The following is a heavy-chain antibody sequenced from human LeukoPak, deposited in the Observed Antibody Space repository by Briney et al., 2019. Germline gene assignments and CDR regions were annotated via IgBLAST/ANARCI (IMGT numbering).Heavy chain of an antibody. D-gene: IGHD4-11*01. CDR1: GFTFSSYA. CDR3: ARGMTTFDY. J-gene: IGHJ4*02. CDR2: ISGSDGST. V-gene: IGHV3-23*01. Sequence: GGSLSLSCAASGFTFSSYAMSWLRQAPGKGLEWVSTISGSDGSTYYADSVKGRFTISRDNSKNTLYLQMNSLRGEDTALYYCARGMTTFDYWGQGTLVTVSS.